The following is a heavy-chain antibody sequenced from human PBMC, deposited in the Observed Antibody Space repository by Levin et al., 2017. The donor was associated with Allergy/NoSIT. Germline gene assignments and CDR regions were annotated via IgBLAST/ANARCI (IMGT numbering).Heavy chain of an antibody. D-gene: IGHD1-26*01. CDR1: GFTFSRFG. J-gene: IGHJ3*02. V-gene: IGHV3-30-3*01. Sequence: GGSLRLSCTASGFTFSRFGLHWVRQAPGRGLEWVAFVSHDGSEKSYGDSVKGRFTISRDGSRDTLFLQMNSLRPEDTAVYYCAKGVSSGSPYRAFDMWGQGTMVTVSS. CDR3: AKGVSSGSPYRAFDM. CDR2: VSHDGSEK.